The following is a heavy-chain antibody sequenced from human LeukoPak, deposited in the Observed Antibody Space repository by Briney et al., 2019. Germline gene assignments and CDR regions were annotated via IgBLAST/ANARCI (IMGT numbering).Heavy chain of an antibody. CDR2: IYHSGST. V-gene: IGHV4-59*08. CDR3: AGTRVVPAAIYYYYGMDV. Sequence: SETLSLTCTVSGGSISSYYWSWIRQPPGKGLEWIGYIYHSGSTNYNPSLKSRVTISVDTSKNQFSLKPSSVTAADTAVYYCAGTRVVPAAIYYYYGMDVWGQGTTVTVSS. D-gene: IGHD2-2*01. CDR1: GGSISSYY. J-gene: IGHJ6*02.